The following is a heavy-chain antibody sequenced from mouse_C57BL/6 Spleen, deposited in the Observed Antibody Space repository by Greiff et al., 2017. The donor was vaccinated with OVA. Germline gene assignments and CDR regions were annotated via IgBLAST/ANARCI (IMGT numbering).Heavy chain of an antibody. CDR2: IHPSSGST. V-gene: IGHV1-64*01. J-gene: IGHJ3*01. D-gene: IGHD5-1*01. CDR3: ERHEYAC. CDR1: GYTFTSYW. Sequence: QVQLQQPGAELVKPGASVKLSCKASGYTFTSYWMHWVKQRPGQGLEWIGMIHPSSGSTNYNEKFKGKATLTVDKSSSTAYMPLSSLASEDSAVYYCERHEYACWGQGTTVTVSA.